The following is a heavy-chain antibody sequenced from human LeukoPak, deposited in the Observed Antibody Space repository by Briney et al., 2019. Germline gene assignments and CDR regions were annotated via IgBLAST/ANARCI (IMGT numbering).Heavy chain of an antibody. Sequence: SETLSLTCTVSGGSISSYYWSWIRQPPGKGLEWIGYIYYSGSTNYNPSLKSRVTISVDTSKNQFSLKLSSVTAADTAVYYCARAPPFGVVTLFDIRGQGTMVTVSS. V-gene: IGHV4-59*01. D-gene: IGHD3-3*01. J-gene: IGHJ3*02. CDR1: GGSISSYY. CDR2: IYYSGST. CDR3: ARAPPFGVVTLFDI.